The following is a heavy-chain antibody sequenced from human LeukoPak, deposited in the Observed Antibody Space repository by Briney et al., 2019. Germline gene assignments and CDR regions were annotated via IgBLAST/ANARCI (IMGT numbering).Heavy chain of an antibody. J-gene: IGHJ4*02. Sequence: SETLSLTCAVYGGSFSGYYWTWIRQPPGKGLEWIGEIIDTGSTKYNSSLKSRVTISVDTSKNQFSLSLDSVTAADTAVYYCARGSPSCPWGSCRGLGMGYFDYWGQGTLVTVSS. D-gene: IGHD7-27*01. CDR1: GGSFSGYY. V-gene: IGHV4-34*01. CDR3: ARGSPSCPWGSCRGLGMGYFDY. CDR2: IIDTGST.